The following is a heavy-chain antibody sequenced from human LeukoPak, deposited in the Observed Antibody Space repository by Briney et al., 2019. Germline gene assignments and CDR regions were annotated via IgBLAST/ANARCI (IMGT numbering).Heavy chain of an antibody. CDR1: GFTFSSYG. V-gene: IGHV3-30*02. Sequence: PGGSLRLSCAASGFTFSSYGMHWVRQAPGKGLEWVAFIRYDGSNKYYADSVKGRFTISRDNSKNTLYLQMNSLRAEDTAVYYCAKDRIGTGTTPHAFDYWGQGTLVTVSS. D-gene: IGHD1-1*01. CDR3: AKDRIGTGTTPHAFDY. J-gene: IGHJ4*02. CDR2: IRYDGSNK.